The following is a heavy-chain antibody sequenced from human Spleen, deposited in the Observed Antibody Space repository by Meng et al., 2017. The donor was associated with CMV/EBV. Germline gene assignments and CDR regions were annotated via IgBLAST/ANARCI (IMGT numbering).Heavy chain of an antibody. D-gene: IGHD3-22*01. J-gene: IGHJ5*02. CDR3: ARGVTMIVVEGYNWFDP. V-gene: IGHV3-74*01. Sequence: GESLKISCAASGFTFSSYWMHWVRPAPGKGLVWVSRINSDGSSTSYADSVKGRFTISRDNAKNTLYLQMNSLRAEDTAVYYCARGVTMIVVEGYNWFDPWGQGTLVTVSS. CDR2: INSDGSST. CDR1: GFTFSSYW.